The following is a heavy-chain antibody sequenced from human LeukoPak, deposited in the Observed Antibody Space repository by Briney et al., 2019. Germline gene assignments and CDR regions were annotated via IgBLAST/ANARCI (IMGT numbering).Heavy chain of an antibody. V-gene: IGHV5-51*01. Sequence: GESLKISCKGSGYSFTSYWIGWVRQMPGKGLEWMGIIYPGDSDTRYSPSFQGQVTISADKSISTAYLQWSSLKASDTAMYYCARRNEYSSSPGYYYYGMDVWGQGTTVTVSS. D-gene: IGHD6-6*01. CDR3: ARRNEYSSSPGYYYYGMDV. J-gene: IGHJ6*02. CDR2: IYPGDSDT. CDR1: GYSFTSYW.